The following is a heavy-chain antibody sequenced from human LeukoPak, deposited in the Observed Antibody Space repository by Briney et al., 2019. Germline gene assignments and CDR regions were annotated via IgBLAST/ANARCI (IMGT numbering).Heavy chain of an antibody. J-gene: IGHJ4*02. D-gene: IGHD4-17*01. CDR2: IYYSGST. V-gene: IGHV4-39*01. Sequence: TSETLSLTCTVSGGSMSSSSYYWGWIRQPPGKGLEWIGSIYYSGSTYYNPSLKSRVTISVDTSKNQFSLKLSSVTAADTAVYYCARLPTVTFFDYWGQGTLVTVSS. CDR3: ARLPTVTFFDY. CDR1: GGSMSSSSYY.